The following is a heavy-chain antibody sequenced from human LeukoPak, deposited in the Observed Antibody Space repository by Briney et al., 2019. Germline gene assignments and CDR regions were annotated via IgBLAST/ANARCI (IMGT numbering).Heavy chain of an antibody. CDR1: GYTFTSYG. V-gene: IGHV1-18*01. Sequence: ASVKVSCKASGYTFTSYGISWVRQAPGQGLEWMGWTSAYNGNTNYAQKLQGRVTMTTDTSTSTAYMELRSLRSDDTAVYYCAREGDSSGYYLLRDAFDIWGQGTMVTVSS. CDR2: TSAYNGNT. D-gene: IGHD3-22*01. J-gene: IGHJ3*02. CDR3: AREGDSSGYYLLRDAFDI.